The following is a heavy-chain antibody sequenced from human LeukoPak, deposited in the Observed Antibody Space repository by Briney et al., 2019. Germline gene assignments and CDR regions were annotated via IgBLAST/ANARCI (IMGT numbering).Heavy chain of an antibody. D-gene: IGHD1-26*01. V-gene: IGHV4-34*01. CDR2: INHSGST. CDR1: GGSFSGYY. J-gene: IGHJ4*02. CDR3: ARVGGAPVY. Sequence: PSETLSLTCAVYGGSFSGYYWSLIRQPPGKGLEWIGEINHSGSTNYNPSLKSRVTISVDTSKNQFSLKLSSVTAADTAVYYCARVGGAPVYWGQGTLVTVSS.